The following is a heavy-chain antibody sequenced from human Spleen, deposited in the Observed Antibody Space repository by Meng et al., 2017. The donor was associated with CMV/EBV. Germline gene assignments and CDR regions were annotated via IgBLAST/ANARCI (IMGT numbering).Heavy chain of an antibody. CDR1: GGTFSSYA. CDR2: IIPIFGTA. Sequence: SVKVSCKASGGTFSSYAISWVRQAPGQGLEWMGGIIPIFGTANYAQKFQGRVTITTDESTSTAYMELSSLRSEDTAVYYCAREAAAGTGGGWFDPWGQGTLVTVSS. D-gene: IGHD6-13*01. J-gene: IGHJ5*02. V-gene: IGHV1-69*05. CDR3: AREAAAGTGGGWFDP.